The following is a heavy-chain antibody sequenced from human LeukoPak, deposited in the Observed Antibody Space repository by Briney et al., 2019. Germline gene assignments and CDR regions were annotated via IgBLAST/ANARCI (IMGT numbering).Heavy chain of an antibody. V-gene: IGHV1-69*04. CDR1: AGSWSSYA. Sequence: SVKVSFKASAGSWSSYAISWVRQAPEQGLEWMGRIIPILGIANYAQKFQGRVTITADKSTSTAYMELSSLRSEDTAVYYCARVVGGSGSYYNTPADYWGQGTLVTVSS. J-gene: IGHJ4*02. D-gene: IGHD3-10*01. CDR3: ARVVGGSGSYYNTPADY. CDR2: IIPILGIA.